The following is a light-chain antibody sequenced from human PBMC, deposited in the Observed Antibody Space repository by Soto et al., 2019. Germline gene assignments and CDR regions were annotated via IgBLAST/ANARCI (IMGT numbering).Light chain of an antibody. V-gene: IGLV2-23*02. CDR3: CSCAGSSTVNVV. Sequence: QSVLTQPASVSGSPGQSITISCTGTSSDVGSYNLVSWYQQHPGKAPKLMIYEVSKRPSGVSNRFSGSKSGNTASLTISGLQAEDEADYYCCSCAGSSTVNVVFGGGTKVTVL. CDR1: SSDVGSYNL. CDR2: EVS. J-gene: IGLJ2*01.